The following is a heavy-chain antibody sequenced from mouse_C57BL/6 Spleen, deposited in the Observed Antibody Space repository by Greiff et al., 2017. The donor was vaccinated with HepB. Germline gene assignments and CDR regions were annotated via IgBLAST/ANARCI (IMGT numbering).Heavy chain of an antibody. D-gene: IGHD1-1*01. CDR1: GFNIKDDY. Sequence: EVQLVESGAELVRPGASVKLSCTASGFNIKDDYMHWVKQRPEQGLEWIGWIDPENGDTEYASKFQGKATITADTSSNTAYLQLSSLTSEDTAVYYCTLTTVVAPFAYWGQGTLVTVSA. CDR3: TLTTVVAPFAY. V-gene: IGHV14-4*01. J-gene: IGHJ3*01. CDR2: IDPENGDT.